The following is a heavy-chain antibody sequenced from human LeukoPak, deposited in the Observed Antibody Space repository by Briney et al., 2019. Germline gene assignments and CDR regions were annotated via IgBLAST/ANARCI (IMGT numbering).Heavy chain of an antibody. D-gene: IGHD2-2*01. J-gene: IGHJ5*02. CDR2: VYYSGST. Sequence: SETLSLTCNVSGDSITSGGFYWAWIRQSPGRGLEWIGNVYYSGSTQYNPSLRGRVSISMDMTKNQFSLNLNSVSVTDTAIYYCARRNYAAWFDPWGQGTLVTVSS. CDR1: GDSITSGGFY. V-gene: IGHV4-39*01. CDR3: ARRNYAAWFDP.